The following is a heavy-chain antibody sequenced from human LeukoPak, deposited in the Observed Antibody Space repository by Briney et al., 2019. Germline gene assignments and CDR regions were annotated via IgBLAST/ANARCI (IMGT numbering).Heavy chain of an antibody. CDR1: GFTVSSNH. CDR2: IYSGGST. V-gene: IGHV3-53*01. Sequence: GGSLRLSCAASGFTVSSNHMSWVRQAPGKGLEWVSVIYSGGSTSYADSVKGRFTISRDNSRNTLYLQMNSLRAEDTAVYYCARANEWLRYFDYWGQGTLVTISS. CDR3: ARANEWLRYFDY. J-gene: IGHJ4*02. D-gene: IGHD5-12*01.